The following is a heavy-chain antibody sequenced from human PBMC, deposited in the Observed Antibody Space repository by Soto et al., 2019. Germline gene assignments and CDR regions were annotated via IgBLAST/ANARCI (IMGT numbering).Heavy chain of an antibody. CDR3: ARDMSAAAGNYYYYYGMDV. CDR1: GGSISSYY. Sequence: QVQLQESGPGLVKPSETLSLTCTVSGGSISSYYWSWIRQPPGKGLEWIGYIYYSGSTNYNPSLKSRVTISVDTSKNQFSLKLSSVTAADTAVYYCARDMSAAAGNYYYYYGMDVWGQGTTVTVSS. CDR2: IYYSGST. D-gene: IGHD6-13*01. J-gene: IGHJ6*02. V-gene: IGHV4-59*01.